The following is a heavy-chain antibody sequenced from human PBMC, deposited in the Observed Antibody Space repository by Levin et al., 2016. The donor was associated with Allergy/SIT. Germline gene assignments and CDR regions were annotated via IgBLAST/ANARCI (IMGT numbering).Heavy chain of an antibody. D-gene: IGHD3-10*01. CDR3: AKDGGRENPYGLDI. V-gene: IGHV3-30*18. Sequence: VRQMPGKGAGWVAVISSDGNEYYSDSVKGRFTISRDNSKDTLYLQINNLRPEDTTVYICAKDGGRENPYGLDIWGQGTRVTVSS. CDR2: ISSDGNE. J-gene: IGHJ3*02.